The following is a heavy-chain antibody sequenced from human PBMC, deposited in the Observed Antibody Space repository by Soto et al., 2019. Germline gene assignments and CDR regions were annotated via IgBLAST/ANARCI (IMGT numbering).Heavy chain of an antibody. Sequence: QVQLVQSGAEVKKPGSSVKVSCKASGGTFSSYAISWVRQAPGQGLEWMGGVIPIFGTANYAEKFQGRVTITADESTDTAYVELSSLRSEDTAVYYCARDGGAYCGGHCQRWGWFDPWGQGTLVTVSS. CDR2: VIPIFGTA. D-gene: IGHD2-21*02. V-gene: IGHV1-69*01. CDR1: GGTFSSYA. J-gene: IGHJ5*02. CDR3: ARDGGAYCGGHCQRWGWFDP.